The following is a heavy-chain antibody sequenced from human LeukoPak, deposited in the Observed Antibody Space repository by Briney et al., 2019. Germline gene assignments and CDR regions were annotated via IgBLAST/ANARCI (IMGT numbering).Heavy chain of an antibody. Sequence: PSETLSLTCTVSGGSISGSSYYWGWIRQPPGKGLEWIGYIYYSGSTYYNPSLKSRVTISVDTSKNQFSLKLSSVTAADTAVYYCARALGDSSGWYYFDYWGQGTLVTVSS. D-gene: IGHD6-19*01. CDR3: ARALGDSSGWYYFDY. J-gene: IGHJ4*02. V-gene: IGHV4-31*03. CDR1: GGSISGSSYY. CDR2: IYYSGST.